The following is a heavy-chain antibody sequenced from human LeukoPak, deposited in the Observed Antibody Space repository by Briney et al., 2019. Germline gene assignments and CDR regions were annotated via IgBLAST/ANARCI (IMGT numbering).Heavy chain of an antibody. CDR1: GFTFSSYG. J-gene: IGHJ5*02. Sequence: PPGRSLRLSCAASGFTFSSYGMHWVRQAPGKGLEWVAVIWYDGSNKYYADSVKGRFTISRDNSKNTLYLQMNSLRAEDTAVYYCAKHLAPYYDFWSGYVWFDPWGQGTLVTVS. CDR3: AKHLAPYYDFWSGYVWFDP. D-gene: IGHD3-3*01. CDR2: IWYDGSNK. V-gene: IGHV3-33*06.